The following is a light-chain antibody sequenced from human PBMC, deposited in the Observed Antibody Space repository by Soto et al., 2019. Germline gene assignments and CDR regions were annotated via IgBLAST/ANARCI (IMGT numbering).Light chain of an antibody. V-gene: IGLV2-8*01. Sequence: QSALTQPPSASGSPGQSVTISCTGTSSDVGGYNYVSWYQQHPGKAPRLAIFEVTKRPSGVPDRFSGSKSGNTASLTVSGLQAEDEADYYCSSYAGSNHLVFGGGTKVTVL. CDR3: SSYAGSNHLV. CDR1: SSDVGGYNY. CDR2: EVT. J-gene: IGLJ2*01.